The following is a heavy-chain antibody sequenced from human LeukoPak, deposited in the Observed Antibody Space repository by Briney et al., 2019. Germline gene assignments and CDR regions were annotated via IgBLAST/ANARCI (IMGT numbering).Heavy chain of an antibody. CDR3: ARGLLDGYTHPAAFDI. CDR1: GGSISSYY. D-gene: IGHD5-24*01. V-gene: IGHV4-4*07. Sequence: PSETLSLTCTVSGGSISSYYWSWIRQPAGKGLEWIGRIYSSGSTNYNPSLKSRVIMSVDTSKNQFSLKLTSVTAADTAVYYCARGLLDGYTHPAAFDIWGQGTMVTVSS. CDR2: IYSSGST. J-gene: IGHJ3*02.